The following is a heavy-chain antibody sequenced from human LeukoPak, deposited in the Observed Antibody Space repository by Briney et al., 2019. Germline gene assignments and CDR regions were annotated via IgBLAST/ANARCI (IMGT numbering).Heavy chain of an antibody. J-gene: IGHJ5*02. CDR3: AGGLLVPAAILGGFDP. Sequence: SETLSLTCAVYGGSFSGYYWSWIRQPPGKGLEWIGEINHSGSTNYNPSLKSRVTISVDTSKNQFSLKLSSVTAADTAVYYCAGGLLVPAAILGGFDPWGQGTLVTVSS. D-gene: IGHD2-2*02. CDR1: GGSFSGYY. CDR2: INHSGST. V-gene: IGHV4-34*01.